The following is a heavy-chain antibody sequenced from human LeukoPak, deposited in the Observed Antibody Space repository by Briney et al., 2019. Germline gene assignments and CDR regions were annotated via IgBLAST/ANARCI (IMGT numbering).Heavy chain of an antibody. Sequence: PGGSLRLSCAASGFTFSSYEMNWVRQAPGKGLEWVSYISSSSSTIYYADSVKGRFTISRDNAKNSLYLQMNSLRAEDTAVYYCAREDIAVAGNLWGQGTLVTVSS. D-gene: IGHD6-19*01. V-gene: IGHV3-48*01. J-gene: IGHJ4*02. CDR2: ISSSSSTI. CDR1: GFTFSSYE. CDR3: AREDIAVAGNL.